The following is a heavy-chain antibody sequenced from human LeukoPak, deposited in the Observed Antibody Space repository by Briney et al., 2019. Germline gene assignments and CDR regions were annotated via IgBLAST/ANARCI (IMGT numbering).Heavy chain of an antibody. CDR3: GRAFPPLRTSSAGDL. V-gene: IGHV3-21*01. CDR1: GFRFSDYD. J-gene: IGHJ1*01. D-gene: IGHD3-16*01. Sequence: PGGSLTLSCSASGFRFSDYDMNWVRQAPGKGLEWVSAISGRSSHVYYGESVKGRFTISRDNAKNSLYLQLDSLGVEDTAVYYCGRAFPPLRTSSAGDLWGQGTLVTVSS. CDR2: ISGRSSHV.